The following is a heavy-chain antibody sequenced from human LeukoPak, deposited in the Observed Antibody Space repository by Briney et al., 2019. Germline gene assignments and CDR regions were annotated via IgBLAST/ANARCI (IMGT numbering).Heavy chain of an antibody. V-gene: IGHV3-64*01. D-gene: IGHD2-2*01. Sequence: GGSLRLSCAASGFTFNNYALHWVRQAPGKGLEYFSAISGNGGSTYYANSVKGRFTISRDNSKNTLYLQMGSLRAEDMAVYYCAREAVRYCSSVNCYSDYWGQGTLVTVSS. CDR3: AREAVRYCSSVNCYSDY. CDR2: ISGNGGST. CDR1: GFTFNNYA. J-gene: IGHJ4*02.